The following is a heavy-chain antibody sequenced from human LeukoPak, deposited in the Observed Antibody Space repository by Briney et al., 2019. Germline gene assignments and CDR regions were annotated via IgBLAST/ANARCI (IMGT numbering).Heavy chain of an antibody. J-gene: IGHJ4*02. CDR2: IIPIFGTA. CDR1: GGTFSSYA. V-gene: IGHV1-69*06. Sequence: SVKVSCKASGGTFSSYAISWVRQAPGQGLEWMGGIIPIFGTANYAQKFQGRVTITADKSTSTAYMELSSLRAEDTAVYYCAKSTGSTPTHTLDYWGQGTLVTVSS. CDR3: AKSTGSTPTHTLDY. D-gene: IGHD2-21*01.